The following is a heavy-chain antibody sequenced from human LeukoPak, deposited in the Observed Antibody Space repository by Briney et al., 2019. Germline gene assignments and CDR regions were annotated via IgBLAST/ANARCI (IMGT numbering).Heavy chain of an antibody. V-gene: IGHV4-59*11. Sequence: SETLSLTCTVSGGSINSHYGTWIRQPPGKGLEWIGFIYYTGRTRYNPSLQSRVMILADTSKNDFSLKMASVTAADTAVYYCARLLDYDSSGDPDTFDVWGQGIMVTVSS. J-gene: IGHJ3*01. CDR3: ARLLDYDSSGDPDTFDV. CDR2: IYYTGRT. D-gene: IGHD3-22*01. CDR1: GGSINSHY.